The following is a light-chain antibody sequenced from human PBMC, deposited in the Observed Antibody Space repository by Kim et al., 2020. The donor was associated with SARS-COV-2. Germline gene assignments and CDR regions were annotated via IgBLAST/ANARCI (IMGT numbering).Light chain of an antibody. CDR2: VKSNDSD. CDR1: SRHGKNA. J-gene: IGLJ3*02. V-gene: IGLV4-69*01. Sequence: ASVKLTTTARSRHGKNAIGRHQVQAEKRTRVLMKVKSNDSDNKGDGIPDRFSGASSGGERDLTISRRQSEDEADYYCQTWCTGSWVFGGGTQLTVL. CDR3: QTWCTGSWV.